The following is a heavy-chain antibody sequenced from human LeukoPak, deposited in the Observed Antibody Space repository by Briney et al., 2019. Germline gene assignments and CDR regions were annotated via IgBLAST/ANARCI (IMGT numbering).Heavy chain of an antibody. J-gene: IGHJ4*02. V-gene: IGHV3-74*01. D-gene: IGHD3-22*01. CDR2: INSDGSST. CDR3: ANIHSSGSNGDY. CDR1: GFTFSSYW. Sequence: GGSLRLSCAASGFTFSSYWMHWVRRAPGKGLVWVSRINSDGSSTSYADSVKGRFTISRDNAKNTLYLQMNSLRAEDTAVYYCANIHSSGSNGDYWGQGTLVTVSS.